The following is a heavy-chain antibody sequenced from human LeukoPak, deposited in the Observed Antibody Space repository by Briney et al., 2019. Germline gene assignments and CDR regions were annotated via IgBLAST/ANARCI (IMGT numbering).Heavy chain of an antibody. CDR1: GFTFSSYS. V-gene: IGHV3-21*04. D-gene: IGHD6-13*01. Sequence: GGSLRLSCAASGFTFSSYSMNWVRQAPGKGLEWVSSISSSSSYIYYADSVKGRFTISRDNSKNTLYLQMNSLRAEDTAVYYCATSFGPVIAAAGTGADWGQGTLVTVSS. J-gene: IGHJ4*02. CDR2: ISSSSSYI. CDR3: ATSFGPVIAAAGTGAD.